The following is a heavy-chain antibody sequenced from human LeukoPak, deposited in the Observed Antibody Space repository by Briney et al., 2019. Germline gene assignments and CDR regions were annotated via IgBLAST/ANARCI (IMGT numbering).Heavy chain of an antibody. V-gene: IGHV4-38-2*02. Sequence: SETLSLTCKVSNYSARSDVHWSWIRQSPGRGLEWIASVYQSGHAYYSPSLKSRVLISFDTSKKELSLKINSVTTTDTALYYCASLRFGDSYFDLWGQGTQVTVSS. D-gene: IGHD3-10*01. CDR3: ASLRFGDSYFDL. J-gene: IGHJ4*02. CDR1: NYSARSDVH. CDR2: VYQSGHA.